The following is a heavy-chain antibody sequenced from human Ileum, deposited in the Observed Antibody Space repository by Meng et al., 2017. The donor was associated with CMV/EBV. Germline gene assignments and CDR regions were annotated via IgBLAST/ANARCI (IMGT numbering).Heavy chain of an antibody. J-gene: IGHJ4*02. V-gene: IGHV4-34*01. CDR2: INNRGST. D-gene: IGHD3-3*01. CDR3: ARASPQRRFLSY. CDR1: NSAFSDYY. Sequence: HVQLQQWGARQLKPSETLSLVCAVHNSAFSDYYWTWIRQSPGKGLEWIGEINNRGSTNYNPSLKSRVTISIDTSRNQFSLKLTSMTAADTAVYYCARASPQRRFLSYWGQGTLVTVSS.